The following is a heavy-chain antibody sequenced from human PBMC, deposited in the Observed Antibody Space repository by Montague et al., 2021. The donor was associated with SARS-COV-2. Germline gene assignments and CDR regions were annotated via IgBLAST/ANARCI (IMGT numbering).Heavy chain of an antibody. J-gene: IGHJ4*02. CDR2: IKSKTDGGTI. D-gene: IGHD1-26*01. V-gene: IGHV3-15*01. CDR3: TGVKSGTDYYY. Sequence: SGAEVKKPGESLKISCAGSGFTFSNAWMNWVRQAPGKGLEWVGRIKSKTDGGTIDYAAPVKGRFTVSRDDSKNTVYLQMNSLKTEDTAVYYCTGVKSGTDYYYWGQGTLVTVSS. CDR1: GFTFSNAW.